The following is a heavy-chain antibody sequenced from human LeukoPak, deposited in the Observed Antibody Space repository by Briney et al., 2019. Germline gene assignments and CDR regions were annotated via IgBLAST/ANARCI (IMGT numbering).Heavy chain of an antibody. CDR3: ARGFLGVPRNWYFDL. CDR2: IYYSGST. D-gene: IGHD1-26*01. CDR1: GGSISSGGYY. V-gene: IGHV4-31*03. J-gene: IGHJ2*01. Sequence: SETLSLTCTVSGGSISSGGYYWSWIRQHPGKGLEWIGYIYYSGSTYYNPSLKRRVTISVDTSKNQFSLKLSSVTAADTAVYYCARGFLGVPRNWYFDLWGRGTLVTVSS.